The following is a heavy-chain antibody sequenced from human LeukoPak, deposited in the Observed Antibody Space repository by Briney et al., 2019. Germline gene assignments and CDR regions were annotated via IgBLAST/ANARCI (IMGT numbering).Heavy chain of an antibody. Sequence: GGSLRLSCAAFGFTFSSYVMHWVRQAPGKGLEWVAVISYDGSNKVYADSVKGRFTISRDNSKNTLYLQMNSLRAEDTAVYYCARDTSPLGFDYWGQGTLVTVSS. D-gene: IGHD2/OR15-2a*01. CDR3: ARDTSPLGFDY. CDR2: ISYDGSNK. CDR1: GFTFSSYV. J-gene: IGHJ4*02. V-gene: IGHV3-30*04.